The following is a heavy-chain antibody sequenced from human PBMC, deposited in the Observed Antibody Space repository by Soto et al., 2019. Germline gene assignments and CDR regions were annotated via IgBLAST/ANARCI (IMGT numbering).Heavy chain of an antibody. CDR3: ARHTDFWSGYVGEYNWFDP. J-gene: IGHJ5*02. CDR1: GGSISRSSYY. Sequence: PSETLSLTCTVSGGSISRSSYYWGWIRQSPGKALEWIGSVYYSGSTHYNPSLRSRVTISVDTSNNQFSLRLTSVTAADTAVYYCARHTDFWSGYVGEYNWFDPWGQGSLVTVSS. CDR2: VYYSGST. D-gene: IGHD3-3*01. V-gene: IGHV4-39*01.